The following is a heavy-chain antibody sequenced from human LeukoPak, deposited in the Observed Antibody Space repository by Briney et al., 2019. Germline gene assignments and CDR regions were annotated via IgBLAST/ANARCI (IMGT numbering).Heavy chain of an antibody. J-gene: IGHJ6*03. D-gene: IGHD2-2*01. Sequence: PGGSLRLSCAASGFTFSSYSMNWVRQAPGKGLEWVSYISNSSRTIYYADSVKGRFTISRDNAKNSLYLQMNSLRAEDTAVYYCARDRCSSTSCYPDYYYYMDVWGKGTTVTVSS. CDR1: GFTFSSYS. V-gene: IGHV3-48*01. CDR2: ISNSSRTI. CDR3: ARDRCSSTSCYPDYYYYMDV.